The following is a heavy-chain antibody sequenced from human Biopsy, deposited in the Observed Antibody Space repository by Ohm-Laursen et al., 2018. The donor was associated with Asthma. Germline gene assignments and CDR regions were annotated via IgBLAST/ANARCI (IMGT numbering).Heavy chain of an antibody. J-gene: IGHJ1*01. CDR3: ARTFHFWSPYHAEHYQL. CDR2: IKHDGSEK. D-gene: IGHD3-3*02. V-gene: IGHV3-7*01. CDR1: GFTFGDYW. Sequence: GSPRLFCAASGFTFGDYWMSWVRQVPGKGLEWVANIKHDGSEKNHVDSLKGRFTISRDNAKNSLYLQMNSLRAEDTAVYYCARTFHFWSPYHAEHYQLWGQGTLVTVSS.